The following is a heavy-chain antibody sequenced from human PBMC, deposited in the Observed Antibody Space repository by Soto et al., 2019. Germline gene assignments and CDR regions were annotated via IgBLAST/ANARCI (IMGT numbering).Heavy chain of an antibody. V-gene: IGHV4-39*01. J-gene: IGHJ3*02. D-gene: IGHD3-22*01. CDR1: GGSISSSIYY. Sequence: PSETLSITCTVSGGSISSSIYYWGWIRQPRGKGLEWIGSIYYSASTYYNPSLKSRANLSVDTSKKQFALKLSSVTAADTALYYCASQHSYYYDSTIAFDIWGQGTMVT. CDR2: IYYSAST. CDR3: ASQHSYYYDSTIAFDI.